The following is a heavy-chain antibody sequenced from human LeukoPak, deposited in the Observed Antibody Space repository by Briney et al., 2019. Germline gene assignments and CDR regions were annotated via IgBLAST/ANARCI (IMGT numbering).Heavy chain of an antibody. V-gene: IGHV1-69*04. CDR3: ARAGTVVEPLHLKLSFDP. CDR2: IIPILGIA. CDR1: GGTFSSYA. D-gene: IGHD2-2*01. J-gene: IGHJ5*02. Sequence: SVKVSCKASGGTFSSYAISWVRQAPGQGLEWMGKIIPILGIANYAQKFQGRVTITADKSTSTSYMELSSLRSEDTAVYYCARAGTVVEPLHLKLSFDPWGQGTLVTVSS.